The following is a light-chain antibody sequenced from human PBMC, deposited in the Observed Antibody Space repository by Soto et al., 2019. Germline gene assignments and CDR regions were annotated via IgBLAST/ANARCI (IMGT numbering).Light chain of an antibody. CDR3: QQYNNWPPYT. CDR2: GAS. Sequence: EIVMTQYPATLSVSPGERNTIACRASQSVSRNFAWYQQKPGQAPRLPIYGASTRATGIPARVSGSGSGTEFTLSISSLQSEECAGYYCQQYNNWPPYTFGQGTKLQIK. V-gene: IGKV3-15*01. CDR1: QSVSRN. J-gene: IGKJ2*01.